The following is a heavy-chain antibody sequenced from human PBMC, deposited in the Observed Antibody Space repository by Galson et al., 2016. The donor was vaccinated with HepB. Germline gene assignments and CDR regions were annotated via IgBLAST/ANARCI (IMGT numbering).Heavy chain of an antibody. CDR3: TRGYMQNGMNV. Sequence: AISGDSVTSDNTCWNWIRQSPSRGLEWLGRTYYRSKWFNDYADSVKSRITVTSDTSKNQFSLQLDSVTPDDTATYFCTRGYMQNGMNVWGQGTTVTVSS. CDR2: TYYRSKWFN. CDR1: GDSVTSDNTC. J-gene: IGHJ6*02. D-gene: IGHD5-24*01. V-gene: IGHV6-1*01.